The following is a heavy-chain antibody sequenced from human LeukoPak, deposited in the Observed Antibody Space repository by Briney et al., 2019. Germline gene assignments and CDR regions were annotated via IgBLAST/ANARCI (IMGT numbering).Heavy chain of an antibody. V-gene: IGHV4-59*08. Sequence: SETLSLTCTVSGSIRSYYWSWIRQPPGKGLGWIGYIYYSGSTNYNPSLKSRVTISVDTSKNQFSLKLSSVTAADTAVYYCARLKGAPLYYYYGMDVWGQGTTVTVSS. CDR1: GSIRSYY. CDR3: ARLKGAPLYYYYGMDV. J-gene: IGHJ6*02. D-gene: IGHD4/OR15-4a*01. CDR2: IYYSGST.